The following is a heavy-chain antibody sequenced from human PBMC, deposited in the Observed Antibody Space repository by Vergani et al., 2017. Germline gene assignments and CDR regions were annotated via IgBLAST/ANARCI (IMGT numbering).Heavy chain of an antibody. J-gene: IGHJ2*01. CDR3: ARGRFGELKPRYFDL. Sequence: QVQLQESGPGLVKPSETLSLTCTVSGGSISSYYWSWIRQPPGKGLEWIGYIYYSGSTNYNPSLKSGVTISVDTSKNQFSLKLSTVTAADTAVYYCARGRFGELKPRYFDLWGRGTLVTVSS. CDR1: GGSISSYY. V-gene: IGHV4-59*01. CDR2: IYYSGST. D-gene: IGHD3-10*01.